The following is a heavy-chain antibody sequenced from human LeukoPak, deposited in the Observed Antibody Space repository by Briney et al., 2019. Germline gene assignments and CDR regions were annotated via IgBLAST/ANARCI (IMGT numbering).Heavy chain of an antibody. Sequence: GGSLRLSCAASGFTFSNYAMNWVRQAPGKGLEWVSGISANGDTTYYVDSVRGRFTISRDNSKNSVFLQMNSLRAEDTAVYYCAKDLDSGSSGGYGFHEYFQHWGQGTLVTVSS. CDR1: GFTFSNYA. D-gene: IGHD6-19*01. CDR2: ISANGDTT. V-gene: IGHV3-23*01. CDR3: AKDLDSGSSGGYGFHEYFQH. J-gene: IGHJ1*01.